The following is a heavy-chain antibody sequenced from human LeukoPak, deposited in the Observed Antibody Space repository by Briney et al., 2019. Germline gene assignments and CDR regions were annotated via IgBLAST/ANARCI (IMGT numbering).Heavy chain of an antibody. V-gene: IGHV3-11*06. Sequence: GGALRLSCAASGFTFSDYYMSWIRQAPGKGLEWVSYINGSSSYTNYADSVKGRFTISRDNAKNSLYLQMNSLRAGDTAVYYCASYSGSYLTYYYGMDVWGQGTTVTVSS. J-gene: IGHJ6*02. CDR1: GFTFSDYY. CDR2: INGSSSYT. CDR3: ASYSGSYLTYYYGMDV. D-gene: IGHD1-26*01.